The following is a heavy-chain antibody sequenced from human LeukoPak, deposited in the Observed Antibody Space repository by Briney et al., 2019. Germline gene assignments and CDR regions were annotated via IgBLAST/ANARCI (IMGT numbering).Heavy chain of an antibody. Sequence: GRSLRLSCAASGFTFSSYAMHWVRQAPGKGLEWVAVISYDGSNKYYADSVKGRFTISRDNSKNTLYLQMNSLRAEDTAVYYCAKVLQQLASFDYWGQGTLVTVSS. V-gene: IGHV3-30*04. CDR1: GFTFSSYA. CDR3: AKVLQQLASFDY. CDR2: ISYDGSNK. J-gene: IGHJ4*02. D-gene: IGHD6-13*01.